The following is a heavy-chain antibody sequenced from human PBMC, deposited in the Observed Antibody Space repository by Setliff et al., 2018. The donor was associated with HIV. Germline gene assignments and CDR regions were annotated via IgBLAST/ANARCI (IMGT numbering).Heavy chain of an antibody. CDR2: IYYSGST. J-gene: IGHJ3*02. Sequence: PSETLSLTCTVSSDSISPYYWSWIRQPPGRGLEWIGFIYYSGSTNYSPSLKSRVTISADTSNNQFSLRLTSMTAADTAVYYCAKTSVGATGLYAFDIWGQGTMVTVSS. CDR1: SDSISPYY. CDR3: AKTSVGATGLYAFDI. V-gene: IGHV4-59*08. D-gene: IGHD1-26*01.